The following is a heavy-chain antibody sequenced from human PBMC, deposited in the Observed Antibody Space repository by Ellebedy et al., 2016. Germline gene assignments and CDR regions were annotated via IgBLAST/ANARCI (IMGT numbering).Heavy chain of an antibody. CDR1: GGSISSSSYY. CDR3: ARRGGGVGATLNPFDY. J-gene: IGHJ4*02. Sequence: GSLRLSCTVSGGSISSSSYYWGWIRQPPGKGLEWIGSIYYSGSTYYNPSLKSRVTISVDTSKNQFSLKLSSVTAADTAVYYCARRGGGVGATLNPFDYWGQGTLVTVSS. D-gene: IGHD1-26*01. CDR2: IYYSGST. V-gene: IGHV4-39*01.